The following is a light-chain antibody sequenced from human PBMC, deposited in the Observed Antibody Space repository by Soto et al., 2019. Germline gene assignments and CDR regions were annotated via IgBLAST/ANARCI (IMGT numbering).Light chain of an antibody. CDR3: RHHGT. CDR2: GAS. CDR1: QSVSSN. Sequence: EIVMTQSPATLSVSPGERATLSCRASQSVSSNLAWYQQKPGQAPRLLIYGASTRATGIPARFSGSGSGTEFTPPISSLQSEDFAVYYCRHHGTFGQGTKLEIK. J-gene: IGKJ2*01. V-gene: IGKV3-15*01.